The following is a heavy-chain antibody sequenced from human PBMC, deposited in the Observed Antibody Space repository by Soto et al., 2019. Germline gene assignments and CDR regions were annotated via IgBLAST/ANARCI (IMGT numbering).Heavy chain of an antibody. J-gene: IGHJ5*02. V-gene: IGHV1-2*04. CDR1: GYTFTDYY. Sequence: QVQLVQSGAEVKKPGASVKVSCTASGYTFTDYYVHWVRQAPGQGLEWMGWINVNSGVTNRAQKFQCWVTLSRDTSVSTAYMELNSLKSDDTAVFCCGRGVSGWSPLDLWGQGTLVTVSS. D-gene: IGHD6-19*01. CDR3: GRGVSGWSPLDL. CDR2: INVNSGVT.